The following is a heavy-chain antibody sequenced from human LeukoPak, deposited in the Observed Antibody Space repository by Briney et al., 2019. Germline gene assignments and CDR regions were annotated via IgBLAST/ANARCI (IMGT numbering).Heavy chain of an antibody. CDR3: ARQTAMGRSGDY. CDR1: GYSFTSYW. Sequence: KPGESLKSSCKASGYSFTSYWIGWVRQMPGKGLEWMGIIDPSDSETRYTPSFQGQVTISVDKSLTTADLQWNSLKASDTAMYYCARQTAMGRSGDYWGQGTLVTVSS. CDR2: IDPSDSET. D-gene: IGHD5-18*01. J-gene: IGHJ4*02. V-gene: IGHV5-51*01.